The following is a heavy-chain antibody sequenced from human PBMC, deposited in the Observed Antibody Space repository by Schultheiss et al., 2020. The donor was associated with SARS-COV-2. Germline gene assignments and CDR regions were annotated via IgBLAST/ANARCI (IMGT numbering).Heavy chain of an antibody. D-gene: IGHD3-10*01. CDR3: ARERRGEEYWYYYGSGSYYPRGWFDP. J-gene: IGHJ5*02. V-gene: IGHV4-34*01. CDR2: INHSGST. CDR1: GGSFSGYY. Sequence: SETLSLTCAVYGGSFSGYYWSWIRQPPGKGLEWIGEINHSGSTNYNPSLKSRVTISVDTSKNQFSLKLSSVTAEDTAVYYCARERRGEEYWYYYGSGSYYPRGWFDPWGQGTLVTVSS.